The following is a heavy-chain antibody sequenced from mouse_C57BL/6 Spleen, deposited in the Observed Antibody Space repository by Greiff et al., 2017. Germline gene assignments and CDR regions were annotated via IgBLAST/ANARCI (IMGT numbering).Heavy chain of an antibody. J-gene: IGHJ4*01. CDR2: IYPGDGDT. D-gene: IGHD2-5*01. V-gene: IGHV1-82*01. Sequence: QVQLKESGPELVKPGASVKISCKASGYAFSSSWMNWVKQRPGKGLEWSGRIYPGDGDTNYNGTFKGKATLTADKSSSTAYMQLSSLTSEDSAVYFCARSIVTVPAMDYGGQGTSVTVSS. CDR3: ARSIVTVPAMDY. CDR1: GYAFSSSW.